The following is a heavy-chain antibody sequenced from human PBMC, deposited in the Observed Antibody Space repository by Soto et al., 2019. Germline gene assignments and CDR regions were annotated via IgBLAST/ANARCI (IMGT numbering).Heavy chain of an antibody. D-gene: IGHD2-8*01. V-gene: IGHV3-23*01. J-gene: IGHJ6*02. CDR2: ISGSGDGT. Sequence: WGSLRLSCAASGFSVSDYAMSWVRQAPGKGLEWVSSISGSGDGTYYGDSVKGRFTLSRDTSQKTLYLQMNNLRGEDTAVYFCTKSRRSVLMVYGFGGMDVWGRGTTVTVSS. CDR1: GFSVSDYA. CDR3: TKSRRSVLMVYGFGGMDV.